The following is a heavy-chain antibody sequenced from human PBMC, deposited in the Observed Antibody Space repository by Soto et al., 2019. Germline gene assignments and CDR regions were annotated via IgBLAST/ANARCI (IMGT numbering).Heavy chain of an antibody. V-gene: IGHV1-69*13. Sequence: ASVKVSCKASGGTFSSYAISWVLQAPGQGLEWMGGIIPIFGTANYAQKFQGRVTITADESTSTAYMELSSLRSEDTAVYYCARVVCTQNDYGGNSEVCAFDIWGQGTMVTVSS. D-gene: IGHD4-17*01. CDR2: IIPIFGTA. CDR3: ARVVCTQNDYGGNSEVCAFDI. CDR1: GGTFSSYA. J-gene: IGHJ3*02.